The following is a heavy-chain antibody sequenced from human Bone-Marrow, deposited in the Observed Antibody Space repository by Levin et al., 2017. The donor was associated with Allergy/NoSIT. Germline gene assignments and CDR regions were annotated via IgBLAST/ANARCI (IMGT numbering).Heavy chain of an antibody. CDR2: ISAGGENT. CDR3: ANERIGYCTGGVCPPVMGQFDF. CDR1: GFTFSSNA. Sequence: SGGSLRLSCAASGFTFSSNAMTWVRQAPGKGLDWVSAISAGGENTYYADSVKGRFTISRDNSKNTLYLQMNNLRAEDTAIYYCANERIGYCTGGVCPPVMGQFDFWGQGNRVTGSS. D-gene: IGHD2-8*02. V-gene: IGHV3-23*01. J-gene: IGHJ4*02.